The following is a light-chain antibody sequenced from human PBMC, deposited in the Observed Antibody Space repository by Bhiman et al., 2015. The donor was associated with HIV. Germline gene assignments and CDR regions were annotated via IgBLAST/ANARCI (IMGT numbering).Light chain of an antibody. CDR2: DVS. CDR3: SSYTSTYTLV. Sequence: QSALTQPASVSGSPGQSITISCTGTSSNIGNYNSVSWYQHHPGKVPKLMIYDVSKRPSGVSNRFSGSKSGNTASLTISGLQAEDEADYYCSSYTSTYTLVFGTGTKVTVL. V-gene: IGLV2-14*03. CDR1: SSNIGNYNS. J-gene: IGLJ1*01.